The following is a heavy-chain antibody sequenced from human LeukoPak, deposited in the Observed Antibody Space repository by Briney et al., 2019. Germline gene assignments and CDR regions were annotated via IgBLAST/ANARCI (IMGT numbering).Heavy chain of an antibody. D-gene: IGHD3-3*01. CDR3: VRGFLGTDY. J-gene: IGHJ4*02. CDR2: IDNDGSST. Sequence: GGSLRLSCAASGFTFSSRWMHWVRQAPGKGLVWVSRIDNDGSSTVYADSVEGRFTMFRDNAKNTVYLQMNSLRAEDTAVYYCVRGFLGTDYWGQGTLVTVSS. V-gene: IGHV3-74*01. CDR1: GFTFSSRW.